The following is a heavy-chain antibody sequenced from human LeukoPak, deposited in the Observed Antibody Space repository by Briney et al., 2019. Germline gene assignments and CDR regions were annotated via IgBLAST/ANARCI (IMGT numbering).Heavy chain of an antibody. Sequence: SETLSLTCTVSGGSISSSSYYWGGIRQPPGKGLEWIGSIYYSGSTYYNPSLKSRVTISVDTSKNQFSLKLSSVTAADTAVYYCAREYCSSTSCYSYYYYYMDVWGKGTTVTVSS. J-gene: IGHJ6*03. D-gene: IGHD2-2*01. V-gene: IGHV4-39*01. CDR1: GGSISSSSYY. CDR2: IYYSGST. CDR3: AREYCSSTSCYSYYYYYMDV.